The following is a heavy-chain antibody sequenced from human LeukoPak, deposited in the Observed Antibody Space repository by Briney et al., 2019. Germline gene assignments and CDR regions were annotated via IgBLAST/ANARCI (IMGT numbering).Heavy chain of an antibody. Sequence: ASVKVSCKASGYTFTSYGINWVRQAPGQGLEWMGWIGAYKGNTHYAQKLQGRVTMTKDTSTNTAYMALRNLRSDDTAVYYCARDGPTSIAALGYYHMDVWGKGTTVTVSS. CDR2: IGAYKGNT. D-gene: IGHD6-6*01. CDR3: ARDGPTSIAALGYYHMDV. J-gene: IGHJ6*03. CDR1: GYTFTSYG. V-gene: IGHV1-18*01.